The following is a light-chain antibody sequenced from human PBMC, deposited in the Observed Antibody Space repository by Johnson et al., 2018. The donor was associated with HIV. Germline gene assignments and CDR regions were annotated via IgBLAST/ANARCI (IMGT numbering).Light chain of an antibody. CDR2: DNN. Sequence: QSVLTQPPSVSAAPGQKVTTSCSGSSSNVGNNYVSWFQQLPGTAPKLLIYDNNERPSGIPDRFSGSKSGTSATLGITGLQTGDEADYYCGTWDSSLTVYVFGTGTKVTVL. V-gene: IGLV1-51*01. J-gene: IGLJ1*01. CDR1: SSNVGNNY. CDR3: GTWDSSLTVYV.